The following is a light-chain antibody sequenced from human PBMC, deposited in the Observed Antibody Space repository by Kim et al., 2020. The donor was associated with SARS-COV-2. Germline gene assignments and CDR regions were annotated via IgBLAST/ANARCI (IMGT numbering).Light chain of an antibody. J-gene: IGLJ3*02. V-gene: IGLV3-19*01. CDR2: GKN. Sequence: SSELTQDPAVSVALGQTVRITCQGDSLRSYYASWYQQKPGQAPFLVFYGKNNRPSGIPDRFSGSSSGNTASLTITAAQAEDEADYYCNSRESSGNHWMFGGGTQLTVL. CDR3: NSRESSGNHWM. CDR1: SLRSYY.